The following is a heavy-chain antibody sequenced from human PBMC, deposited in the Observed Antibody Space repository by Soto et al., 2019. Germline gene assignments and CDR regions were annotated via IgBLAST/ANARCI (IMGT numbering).Heavy chain of an antibody. Sequence: GGSLRLSCAASGFTFSSYAMSWVRQAPGKGLEWVSAISGSGGSTYYADSVKGRFTISRDNSKNTLYLQMNSLRAEDTAVYYCAKDLSLYCSGGSCYSFLGAIDYWGQGTLVTVSS. CDR1: GFTFSSYA. D-gene: IGHD2-15*01. J-gene: IGHJ4*02. CDR2: ISGSGGST. CDR3: AKDLSLYCSGGSCYSFLGAIDY. V-gene: IGHV3-23*01.